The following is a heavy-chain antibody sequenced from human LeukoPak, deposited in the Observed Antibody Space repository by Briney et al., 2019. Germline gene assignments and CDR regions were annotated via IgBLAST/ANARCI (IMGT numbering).Heavy chain of an antibody. CDR3: VRGGTHYGDFDP. V-gene: IGHV3-74*03. D-gene: IGHD4-17*01. CDR1: GFTFSSYW. Sequence: PGGSLRLSCAATGFTFSSYWMHWVRQAPGKGLVWVSRINTDVSSTTYADSVKGRFTISRDNGKNTLYLQMNSLRADDTAVYYCVRGGTHYGDFDPWGQGTLVIVSS. CDR2: INTDVSST. J-gene: IGHJ5*02.